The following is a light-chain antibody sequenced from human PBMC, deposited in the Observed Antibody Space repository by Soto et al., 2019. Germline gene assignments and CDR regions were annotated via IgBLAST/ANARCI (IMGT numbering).Light chain of an antibody. J-gene: IGLJ3*02. CDR2: DVS. CDR1: SSDVDGYNY. V-gene: IGLV2-11*01. CDR3: CSYAGSSFWV. Sequence: QSALTQPRSVSGSPGQSVTISCTGTSSDVDGYNYVSWYQQHPGKAPKLMIYDVSKRPSGVPDRFSGSKSGNTASLTISGLQAEDEADYCCCSYAGSSFWVFGGGTKVTVL.